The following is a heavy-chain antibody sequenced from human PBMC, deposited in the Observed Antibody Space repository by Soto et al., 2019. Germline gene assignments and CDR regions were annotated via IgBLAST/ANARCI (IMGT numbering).Heavy chain of an antibody. Sequence: GGSLRLSCAASGFTVSSNYMSWVRQAPGKGLEWVSVIYSGGSTYYADSVKGRFTISRDNSKNTLYLQMNSLRAEDTAVYYCAREASSGWSGGDDAFDIWGQGTRVTFXS. J-gene: IGHJ3*02. D-gene: IGHD6-19*01. CDR2: IYSGGST. CDR3: AREASSGWSGGDDAFDI. V-gene: IGHV3-53*01. CDR1: GFTVSSNY.